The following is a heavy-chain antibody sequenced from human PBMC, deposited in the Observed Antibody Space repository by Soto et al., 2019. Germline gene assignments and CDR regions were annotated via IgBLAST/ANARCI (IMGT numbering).Heavy chain of an antibody. CDR3: ARVPKGGGSPSGGNWFDP. V-gene: IGHV1-8*01. Sequence: QVQLVQSGAEVKKPGASVKVSCKASGYTFTSYDINWVRQATGQGLEWMGWMNPNSGNTGYAQKFQGRVTMTRNTSISTAYMELSSLRSEDTAVYYCARVPKGGGSPSGGNWFDPWGQGTLVTVSS. CDR2: MNPNSGNT. J-gene: IGHJ5*02. D-gene: IGHD3-16*01. CDR1: GYTFTSYD.